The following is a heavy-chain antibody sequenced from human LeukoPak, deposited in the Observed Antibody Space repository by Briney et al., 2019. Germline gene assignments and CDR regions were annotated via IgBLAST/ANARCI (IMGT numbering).Heavy chain of an antibody. Sequence: PSETLSLTRTVSGGSISGYYWSWSRHRAGPGLEWIGRIFSSGTTNYNPSLKSRITMSVDTSKNHFSLKPGSAAAADTAVYYCAKYIFGSDYFEYWGQGTLVTISS. CDR1: GGSISGYY. V-gene: IGHV4-59*10. J-gene: IGHJ4*02. CDR2: IFSSGTT. CDR3: AKYIFGSDYFEY. D-gene: IGHD3-3*02.